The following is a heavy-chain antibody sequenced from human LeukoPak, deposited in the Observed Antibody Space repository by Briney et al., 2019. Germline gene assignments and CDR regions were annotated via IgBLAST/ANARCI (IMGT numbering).Heavy chain of an antibody. V-gene: IGHV3-11*04. Sequence: GGSLRLSCAASGFTFSDYYMSWIRQAPGKGLEWVSYISSSGSTIYYADSVKGRFTISRDNDKNLLYVQMNGLRAEDTAVYYCARSRAAAGTGYFDYWGQGTLVTVSS. J-gene: IGHJ4*02. D-gene: IGHD6-13*01. CDR2: ISSSGSTI. CDR3: ARSRAAAGTGYFDY. CDR1: GFTFSDYY.